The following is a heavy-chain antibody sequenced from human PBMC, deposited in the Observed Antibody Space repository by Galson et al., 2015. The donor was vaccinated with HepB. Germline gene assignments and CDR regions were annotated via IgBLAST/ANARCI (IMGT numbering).Heavy chain of an antibody. V-gene: IGHV3-30*18. CDR1: GFTFSSYG. CDR2: ISYDGSSK. J-gene: IGHJ6*02. D-gene: IGHD5-18*01. CDR3: AKDLMDTAMPIYYYYYGMDV. Sequence: SLRLSCAASGFTFSSYGMHWVRQAPGKGLEWVAGISYDGSSKYYADSVKGRFTISRDNSKNTLYLQMNSLRAEDTAVYYCAKDLMDTAMPIYYYYYGMDVWGQGTTVTVSS.